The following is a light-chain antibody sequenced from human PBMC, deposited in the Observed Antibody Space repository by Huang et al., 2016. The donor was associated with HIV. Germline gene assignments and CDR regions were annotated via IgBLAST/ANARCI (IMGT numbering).Light chain of an antibody. CDR3: QQYYKLYT. CDR1: QSVCST. Sequence: IVMTQSPGTLSVSPGERATLSCRASQSVCSTLAWYQQKPGQSPRLLIYGASTRAPGIPARFSGSGSGTEFTLTISSLQSEDFAVYYCQQYYKLYTFGQGTKLEIK. J-gene: IGKJ2*01. CDR2: GAS. V-gene: IGKV3-15*01.